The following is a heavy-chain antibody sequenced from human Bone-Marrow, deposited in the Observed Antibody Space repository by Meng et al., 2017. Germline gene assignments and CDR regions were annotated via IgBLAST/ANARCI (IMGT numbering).Heavy chain of an antibody. CDR3: ARDDGRDGYNLVLSEYFQH. J-gene: IGHJ1*01. D-gene: IGHD5-24*01. CDR1: GYNFPDYW. V-gene: IGHV1-2*06. Sequence: ASVKVSCKPSGYNFPDYWLHWVRRAPGQGLEWMGRIDPKSGDTHYAQRFQGRVTMTGDTSISTAYMELSRLRSDDTAVYYCARDDGRDGYNLVLSEYFQHWGQGTLVTVSS. CDR2: IDPKSGDT.